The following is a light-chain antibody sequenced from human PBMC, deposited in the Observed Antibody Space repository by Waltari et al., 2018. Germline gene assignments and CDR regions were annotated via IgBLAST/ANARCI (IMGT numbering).Light chain of an antibody. CDR2: DAS. CDR1: QYISTY. CDR3: QQRSDWPPLT. J-gene: IGKJ4*01. Sequence: EIVLTQSPATLSLSPGERATLSCRASQYISTYLSWYQQTPGQAPRLLIYDASNRATGIPARFSGSGSGTDFPLTLSSLEPEDFAVYYFQQRSDWPPLTFGGGTRVQIK. V-gene: IGKV3-11*01.